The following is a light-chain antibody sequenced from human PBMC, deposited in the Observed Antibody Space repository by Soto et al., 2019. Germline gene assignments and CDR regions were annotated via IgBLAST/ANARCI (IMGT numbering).Light chain of an antibody. CDR2: DVS. CDR1: SSDVGGYNY. V-gene: IGLV2-14*01. Sequence: QSVLTQPASVSGSPGQSITISCTGTSSDVGGYNYVSWYQQHPGKAPKLMIYDVSNRPSGVSNRFSGSKSGNTASLTISGRQAEDEADYYCSSYTRSTALSVFGTGTKLTVL. CDR3: SSYTRSTALSV. J-gene: IGLJ1*01.